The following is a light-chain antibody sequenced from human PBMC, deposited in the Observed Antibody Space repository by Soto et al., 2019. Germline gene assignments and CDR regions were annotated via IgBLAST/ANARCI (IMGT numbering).Light chain of an antibody. CDR2: YDS. J-gene: IGLJ2*01. CDR3: QVWDRSSDQVV. CDR1: EIASKS. Sequence: SYVLTQPPSVSVAPGETARVTCGGTEIASKSVHWYQQKPGQAPVLVIFYDSDRPSGSPERFSGSNAGTTATLTISGVGAGDEADYYCQVWDRSSDQVVFGGGTKLTVL. V-gene: IGLV3-21*04.